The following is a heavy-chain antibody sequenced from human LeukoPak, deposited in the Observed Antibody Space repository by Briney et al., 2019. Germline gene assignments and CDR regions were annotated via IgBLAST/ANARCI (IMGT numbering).Heavy chain of an antibody. J-gene: IGHJ4*02. V-gene: IGHV3-23*01. CDR3: ARDPYGDYVFDY. D-gene: IGHD4-17*01. CDR2: ISVSGVST. CDR1: GFTFSSYA. Sequence: GGSLRLSCAASGFTFSSYAMSWVRQAPGKGLEWVSGISVSGVSTYYADSVKGRFTISRDNSKNTLYLQMNSLRAEDTALYYCARDPYGDYVFDYWSQGTLVTVSS.